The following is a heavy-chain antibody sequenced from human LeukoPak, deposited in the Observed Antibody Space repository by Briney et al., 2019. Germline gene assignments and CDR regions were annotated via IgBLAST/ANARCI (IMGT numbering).Heavy chain of an antibody. CDR3: ARVRATFSPHFDN. V-gene: IGHV3-74*01. CDR2: INSDGSIT. J-gene: IGHJ4*02. CDR1: GFPFSSYW. Sequence: PGGSLRLSCAASGFPFSSYWMHWVRQAPGKALMWVSRINSDGSITNYADSVKGRFTISRDSAKNTLYLQMNSLRAEVTAVYYCARVRATFSPHFDNWGQGTLVTVSS. D-gene: IGHD5-12*01.